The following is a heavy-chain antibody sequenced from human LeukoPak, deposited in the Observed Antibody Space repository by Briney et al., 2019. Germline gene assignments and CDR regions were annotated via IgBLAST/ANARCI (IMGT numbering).Heavy chain of an antibody. CDR3: ARESVRGYCSGGSCYSGAFDI. Sequence: ASVKVSCKASGYTFTSYYMHWVRQAPGQGLEWMGIINPSGGSTSYAQKLQRRVTMTRDTSTSTVYMALRSLRSEDTAVYYCARESVRGYCSGGSCYSGAFDIWGQGTMVTVSS. CDR1: GYTFTSYY. J-gene: IGHJ3*02. CDR2: INPSGGST. V-gene: IGHV1-46*01. D-gene: IGHD2-15*01.